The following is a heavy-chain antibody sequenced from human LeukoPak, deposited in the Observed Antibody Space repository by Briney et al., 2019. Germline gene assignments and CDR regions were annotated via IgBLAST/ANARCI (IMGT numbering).Heavy chain of an antibody. D-gene: IGHD1-14*01. CDR2: MNPNSGNT. J-gene: IGHJ4*02. CDR1: GYTFTSYD. CDR3: AREPEGLTTESH. Sequence: ASVKVSCKASGYTFTSYDINWVRQATGQGLEWMGWMNPNSGNTGYAQKFQGRVTMTRNTSISTAYMELSDLGSEDTAVYFCAREPEGLTTESHWGQGTLVTVSS. V-gene: IGHV1-8*01.